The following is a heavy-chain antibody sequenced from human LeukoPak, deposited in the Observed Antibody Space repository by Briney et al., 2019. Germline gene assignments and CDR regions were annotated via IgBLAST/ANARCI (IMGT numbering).Heavy chain of an antibody. V-gene: IGHV6-1*01. J-gene: IGHJ4*02. CDR2: TYYRSKWYN. Sequence: SQTLSLTCAISGDSVSSNSAAWNWIRQSPSRGLEWLGRTYYRSKWYNDYAVSVKSRITINPDTSKNQFSLQLNSVTPEDTALYYCAKHAGSGWYSDLDYWGQGTLVTVSS. CDR1: GDSVSSNSAA. CDR3: AKHAGSGWYSDLDY. D-gene: IGHD6-19*01.